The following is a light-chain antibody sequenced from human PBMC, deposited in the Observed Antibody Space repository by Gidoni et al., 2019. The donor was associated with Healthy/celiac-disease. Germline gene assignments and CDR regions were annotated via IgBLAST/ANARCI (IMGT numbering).Light chain of an antibody. CDR1: QSISSW. Sequence: DIQMTQSPSTLSASVGDRVTITCRASQSISSWLAWYQQKPGKAPKLLIYKASSLESGVPSRFSGSGSGTEFTLTISSLQPDDFATYYCQQYKSYPGXXXQGTKVEIK. V-gene: IGKV1-5*03. J-gene: IGKJ1*01. CDR3: QQYKSYPGX. CDR2: KAS.